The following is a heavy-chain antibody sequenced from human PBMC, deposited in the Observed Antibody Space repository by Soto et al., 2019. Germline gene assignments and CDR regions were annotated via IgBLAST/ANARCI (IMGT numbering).Heavy chain of an antibody. CDR3: ARPTSVATINFYGMDV. CDR2: IWSDGSNK. J-gene: IGHJ6*02. V-gene: IGHV3-33*01. D-gene: IGHD5-12*01. CDR1: GFTFSSYG. Sequence: QVQLVESGGGVVQPGRSLRLSCAASGFTFSSYGMHWVRQAPGKGLEWVAVIWSDGSNKYYADSVKSRFTISRDNSQNTLYLQMDRLRAEDTAVYYCARPTSVATINFYGMDVWGQGTTVTVSS.